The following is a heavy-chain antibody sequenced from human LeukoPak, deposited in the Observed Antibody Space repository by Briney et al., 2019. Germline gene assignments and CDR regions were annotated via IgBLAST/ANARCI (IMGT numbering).Heavy chain of an antibody. CDR2: ISSSSSTI. D-gene: IGHD6-19*01. V-gene: IGHV3-48*02. Sequence: AGGSLRLSCAASGFTFSSYSMNWVRQAPGKGLEWVSYISSSSSTIYYADSVKGRFTISRDNAKNSLYLQMNSLRDEDTAVYYCARDGPSVAGTRYYYYYGMDVWGQGTTVTVSS. CDR3: ARDGPSVAGTRYYYYYGMDV. J-gene: IGHJ6*02. CDR1: GFTFSSYS.